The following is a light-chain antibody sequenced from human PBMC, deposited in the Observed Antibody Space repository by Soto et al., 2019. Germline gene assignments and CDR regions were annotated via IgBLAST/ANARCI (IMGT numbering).Light chain of an antibody. CDR2: DST. Sequence: VLTQSPATLSLSPGERATLSCRASQSIHTSLAWYQQKSGKPPRLVIYDSTLRANGVPDRFGGSRSGTDFALTISSLEPEDFAVYYCQQRDYWQVTFGQGTRLEIK. J-gene: IGKJ5*01. V-gene: IGKV3D-11*02. CDR3: QQRDYWQVT. CDR1: QSIHTS.